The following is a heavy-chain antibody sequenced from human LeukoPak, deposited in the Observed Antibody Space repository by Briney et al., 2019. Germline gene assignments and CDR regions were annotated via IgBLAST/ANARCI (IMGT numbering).Heavy chain of an antibody. J-gene: IGHJ4*02. CDR1: EFTFSGYW. CDR2: INQDGSEK. Sequence: GGSLRLSCAASEFTFSGYWMNWVRQAPGKGPEWVANINQDGSEKHYVDSVKGRFTISRDNSKNSLFLQMNSLRVEDTAVYYCARAPRGGQLWLPDYWGQGTLVTVSS. D-gene: IGHD5-18*01. CDR3: ARAPRGGQLWLPDY. V-gene: IGHV3-7*01.